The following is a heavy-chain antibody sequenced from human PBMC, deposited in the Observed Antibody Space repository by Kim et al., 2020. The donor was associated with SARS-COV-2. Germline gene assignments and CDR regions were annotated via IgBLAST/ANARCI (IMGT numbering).Heavy chain of an antibody. D-gene: IGHD3-22*01. CDR1: GFTFNDYA. V-gene: IGHV3-23*01. CDR2: ISGSGEYI. Sequence: GGSLRLSCAASGFTFNDYAMNWVRQAPGKGLEWVSSISGSGEYIYYADSVKGRFTISRDNSKNTVYLEMKSLIAEDTAVYYCAKDYYDSSGFPDWGQGT. J-gene: IGHJ1*01. CDR3: AKDYYDSSGFPD.